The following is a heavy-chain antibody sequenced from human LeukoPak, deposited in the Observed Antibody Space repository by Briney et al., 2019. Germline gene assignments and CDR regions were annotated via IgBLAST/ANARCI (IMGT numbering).Heavy chain of an antibody. CDR3: AQEEGGYYAYTDY. CDR2: ISGSGGST. Sequence: GGSLRLSCAASGFTFSSYAMSWVRQAPGKGLEWVSAISGSGGSTYYADSVKGRFTISRDNSKDTLYLQMNSLRAEDTAVYSCAQEEGGYYAYTDYWGQGSLLTVSS. CDR1: GFTFSSYA. D-gene: IGHD1-26*01. V-gene: IGHV3-23*01. J-gene: IGHJ4*02.